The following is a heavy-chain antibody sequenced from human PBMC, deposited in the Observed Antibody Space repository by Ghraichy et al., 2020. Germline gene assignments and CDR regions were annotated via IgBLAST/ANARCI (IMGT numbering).Heavy chain of an antibody. J-gene: IGHJ4*02. CDR3: ARGSSAGYSSSWYFFWVFDY. Sequence: SETLSLTCAVYGGSFSGYYWSWIRQPPGKGLEWIGEINHSGSTNYNPSLKSRVTISVDTSKNQFSLKLSSVTAADTAVYYCARGSSAGYSSSWYFFWVFDYWGQGTLVTVSS. V-gene: IGHV4-34*01. D-gene: IGHD6-13*01. CDR1: GGSFSGYY. CDR2: INHSGST.